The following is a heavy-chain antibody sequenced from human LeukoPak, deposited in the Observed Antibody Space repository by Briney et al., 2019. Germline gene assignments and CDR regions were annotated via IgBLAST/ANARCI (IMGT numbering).Heavy chain of an antibody. D-gene: IGHD3-9*01. Sequence: PGGSLRLSCAASGFTFSSYSMNWVRQAPGKGLEWVSYISSSSSTIYYADSVKGRFTISRDNAKNSLYLQMNSLRAEDTAVYYCARGSYFDWLSTVYYFDYWGQGTLVTVSS. J-gene: IGHJ4*02. CDR3: ARGSYFDWLSTVYYFDY. CDR1: GFTFSSYS. V-gene: IGHV3-48*01. CDR2: ISSSSSTI.